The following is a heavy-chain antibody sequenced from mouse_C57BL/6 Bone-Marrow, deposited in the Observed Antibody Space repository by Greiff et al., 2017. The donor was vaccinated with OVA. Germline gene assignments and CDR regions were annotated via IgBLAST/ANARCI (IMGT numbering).Heavy chain of an antibody. CDR2: IWSDGST. CDR3: ARHKRGYYGPWCAY. CDR1: GFSLTSYG. J-gene: IGHJ3*01. D-gene: IGHD1-2*01. Sequence: QVQLKESGPGLVAPSQSLSITCTVSGFSLTSYGVPWVRQPPGKGLEWLVVIWSDGSTTYTSALKSRLSLSKDNSKSQVFLKMNSRQTDDTAMDYCARHKRGYYGPWCAYWGQGTLVTVSA. V-gene: IGHV2-6-1*01.